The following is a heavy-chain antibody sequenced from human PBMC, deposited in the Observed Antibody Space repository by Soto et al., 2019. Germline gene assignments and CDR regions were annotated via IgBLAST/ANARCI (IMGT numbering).Heavy chain of an antibody. J-gene: IGHJ4*02. D-gene: IGHD2-15*01. Sequence: SETLSLTCAVYGGSFSGYYWSWIRQPPGKGLEWIGEINHSGSTNYNPSLKSRVTISVDTSKNQFSLKLSSVTAADTAVYYCATSRKIGYCSGGSCSGSSSLSFWGQGTLVTVSS. CDR2: INHSGST. V-gene: IGHV4-34*01. CDR1: GGSFSGYY. CDR3: ATSRKIGYCSGGSCSGSSSLSF.